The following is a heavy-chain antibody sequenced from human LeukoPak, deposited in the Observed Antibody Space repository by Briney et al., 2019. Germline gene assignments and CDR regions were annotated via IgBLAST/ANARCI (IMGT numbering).Heavy chain of an antibody. CDR2: IKQDGGAP. J-gene: IGHJ6*02. D-gene: IGHD1-26*01. CDR1: GFIFTGYW. V-gene: IGHV3-7*04. CDR3: ARDFSASGGLDV. Sequence: GGSLRLSCAASGFIFTGYWMSWVRQAPGKGLEWVANIKQDGGAPSYVDSVRGRFTISRDKAKDSLYLQMNSLRSEDTAVYYCARDFSASGGLDVWGQGTTVSVSS.